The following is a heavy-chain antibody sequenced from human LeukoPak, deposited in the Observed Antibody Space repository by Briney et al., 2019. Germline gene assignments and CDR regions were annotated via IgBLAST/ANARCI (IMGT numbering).Heavy chain of an antibody. CDR1: GYTFTGYY. D-gene: IGHD3-16*02. J-gene: IGHJ5*02. CDR3: ARDNSVGDIAWWFDP. Sequence: GASVKVSCKAFGYTFTGYYMHWVRQAPGQGLEWMGLINPSGSSTLYAQKFQGRVTMTRDMSTTTDYMELSSLRSEDTAVYYCARDNSVGDIAWWFDPWGQGTLVTVSS. CDR2: INPSGSST. V-gene: IGHV1-46*01.